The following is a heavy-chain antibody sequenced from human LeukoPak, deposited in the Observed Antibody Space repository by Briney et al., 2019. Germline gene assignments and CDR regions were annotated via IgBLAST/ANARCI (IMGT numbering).Heavy chain of an antibody. CDR2: FDPEDGET. CDR1: GYTLTELS. V-gene: IGHV1-24*01. J-gene: IGHJ4*02. D-gene: IGHD6-19*01. CDR3: ATVGGWYREVCFDY. Sequence: ASVKVSCKVSGYTLTELSMHCVRQAPGKGLEWMGGFDPEDGETIYAQKFQGRVTMTEDTSTDTAYMELSSLRSEDTAVYYCATVGGWYREVCFDYWGQGTLVTVSS.